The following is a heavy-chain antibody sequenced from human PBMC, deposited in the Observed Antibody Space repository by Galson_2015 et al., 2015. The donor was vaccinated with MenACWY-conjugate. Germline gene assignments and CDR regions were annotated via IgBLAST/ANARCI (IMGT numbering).Heavy chain of an antibody. D-gene: IGHD1-26*01. J-gene: IGHJ6*02. CDR2: ISPGDSNT. Sequence: SGAEVKKPGESLKISCKASGYIFTTYWLAWVRQMPGKGLEWMGLISPGDSNTRYSPSFQGQVTISADKSISTAYLQWSSLKASDTAMYYCARHPPGGRGMDVWGQGTTVTVSS. V-gene: IGHV5-51*01. CDR3: ARHPPGGRGMDV. CDR1: GYIFTTYW.